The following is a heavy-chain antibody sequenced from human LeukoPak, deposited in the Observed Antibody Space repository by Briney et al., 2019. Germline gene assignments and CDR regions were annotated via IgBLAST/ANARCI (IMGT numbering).Heavy chain of an antibody. Sequence: PGGSLRLSCAASGFTFSSYAMGWVRQAPGKGLEWVSVISGSGGNTYYADSVKGRFTISRDNSKNTLYLQMNSLRAEDTAVYYCAKDQGQFITIIHWGQGTLVTVSS. J-gene: IGHJ4*02. D-gene: IGHD3-10*01. CDR3: AKDQGQFITIIH. CDR2: ISGSGGNT. V-gene: IGHV3-23*01. CDR1: GFTFSSYA.